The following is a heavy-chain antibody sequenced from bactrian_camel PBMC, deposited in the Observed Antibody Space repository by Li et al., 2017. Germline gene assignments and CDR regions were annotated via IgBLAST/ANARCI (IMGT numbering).Heavy chain of an antibody. D-gene: IGHD5*01. CDR2: LNTGDNYA. Sequence: VQLVESGGGSVQAGGSLRLSCAASGYPFSRYSMAWFRQAPGKEREGVASLNTGDNYAYKDDVRGRFTISRDNAKNTLYLQMHSLEPEDTAMYYCASAPPDGYGTCKIYEYVYWGQGTQVTVS. CDR3: ASAPPDGYGTCKIYEYVY. J-gene: IGHJ4*01. V-gene: IGHV3S1*01. CDR1: GYPFSRYS.